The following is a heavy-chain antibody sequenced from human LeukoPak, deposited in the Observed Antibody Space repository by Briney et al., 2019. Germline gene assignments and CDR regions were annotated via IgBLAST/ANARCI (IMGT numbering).Heavy chain of an antibody. J-gene: IGHJ1*01. V-gene: IGHV3-11*04. CDR3: ARDSSSWRSEYFQH. D-gene: IGHD6-13*01. CDR2: ISSSGSTI. CDR1: GFTFSDYY. Sequence: GGSLRLSCAASGFTFSDYYMSWIRQAPGKGLEWVSYISSSGSTIYYADSVKGRFTISRDNAKNSLYLQMNSLRAEDTAVYYCARDSSSWRSEYFQHWGQGTLVTVSS.